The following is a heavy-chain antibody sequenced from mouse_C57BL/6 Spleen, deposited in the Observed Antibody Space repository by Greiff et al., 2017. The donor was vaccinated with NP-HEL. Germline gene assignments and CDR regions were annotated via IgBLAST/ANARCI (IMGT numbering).Heavy chain of an antibody. D-gene: IGHD2-3*01. CDR2: IHPNSGST. V-gene: IGHV1-64*01. CDR1: GYTFTSYW. J-gene: IGHJ4*01. CDR3: ALIYDGYLFYAMDY. Sequence: QVHVKQPGAELVKPGASVKLSCKASGYTFTSYWMHWVKQRPGQGLEWIGMIHPNSGSTNYNEKFKSKATLTVDKSSSTAYMQLSSLTSEDSAVYYCALIYDGYLFYAMDYWGQGTSVTVSS.